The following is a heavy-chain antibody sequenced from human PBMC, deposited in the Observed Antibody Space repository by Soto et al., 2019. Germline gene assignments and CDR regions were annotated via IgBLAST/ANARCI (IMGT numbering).Heavy chain of an antibody. CDR2: INPNSGGT. J-gene: IGHJ4*02. CDR1: GYTFTGYY. CDR3: ARSGSSGYYLFDY. Sequence: ASVKVSCKASGYTFTGYYMHWVRQAPGQGLEWMGWINPNSGGTNYAQKFQGWVTMTRDTSISTAYMELGRLRSDDTAVYYCARSGSSGYYLFDYWGQRTLVTVSS. V-gene: IGHV1-2*04. D-gene: IGHD3-22*01.